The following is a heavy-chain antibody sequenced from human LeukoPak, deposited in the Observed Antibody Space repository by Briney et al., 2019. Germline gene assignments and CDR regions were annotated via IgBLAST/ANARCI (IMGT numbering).Heavy chain of an antibody. CDR2: ISSSSSYI. J-gene: IGHJ4*02. CDR3: ARDESPRIAATEY. Sequence: PGGSLRLSCAASGFTFSTYSMNWVRQAPGKGLEWVSSISSSSSYIYYADSVKGRFTISRDNAKNSLYLQMNSLRAEDTAVYYCARDESPRIAATEYWGQGTLVTVSS. CDR1: GFTFSTYS. V-gene: IGHV3-21*01. D-gene: IGHD6-25*01.